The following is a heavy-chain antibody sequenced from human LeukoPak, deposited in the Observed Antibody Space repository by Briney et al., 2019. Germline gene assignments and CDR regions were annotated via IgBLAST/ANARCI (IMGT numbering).Heavy chain of an antibody. V-gene: IGHV3-33*01. CDR1: GFTFSSYG. D-gene: IGHD3-10*01. Sequence: GGSLRLSCAASGFTFSSYGMHWVRQAPGEGLEWVAVIWYDGSNKYYADSVKGRFTISRDNSKNTLYLQMNSLRAEDTAVYYCARDRYYGSGSYLDYWGQGTLVTVSS. CDR3: ARDRYYGSGSYLDY. CDR2: IWYDGSNK. J-gene: IGHJ4*02.